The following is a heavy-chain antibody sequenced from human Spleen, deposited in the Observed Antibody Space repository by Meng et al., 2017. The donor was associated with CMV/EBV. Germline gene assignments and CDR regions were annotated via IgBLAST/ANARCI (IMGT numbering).Heavy chain of an antibody. CDR2: INPNSGGT. Sequence: FTDYFVHWVRHAPGQGLEWVGWINPNSGGTDFAQHFQGRVTMTRDTSISTAYMELNRLRSDDTAVYYCARARYYASGSSPRFDAFDIWGQGTMVTVSS. D-gene: IGHD3-10*01. CDR3: ARARYYASGSSPRFDAFDI. CDR1: FTDYF. V-gene: IGHV1-2*02. J-gene: IGHJ3*02.